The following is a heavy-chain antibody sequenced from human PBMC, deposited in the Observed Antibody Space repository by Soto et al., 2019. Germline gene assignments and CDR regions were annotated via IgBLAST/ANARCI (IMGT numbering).Heavy chain of an antibody. Sequence: QVQLQESGPGLVKPSGTLSLTCAVSGASISSDNWWSWVRQPPGKGLEWIGQIYHTGSTNYNPSLKSRVIISLDKSKNLCSLNLNSVTAADTAVYYCARSQVRATFPFDYWGQGTLVTVSS. CDR2: IYHTGST. CDR1: GASISSDNW. J-gene: IGHJ4*02. CDR3: ARSQVRATFPFDY. V-gene: IGHV4-4*02.